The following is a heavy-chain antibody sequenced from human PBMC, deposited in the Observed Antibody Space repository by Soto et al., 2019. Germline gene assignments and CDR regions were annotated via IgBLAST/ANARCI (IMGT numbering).Heavy chain of an antibody. CDR2: ISAYNGNT. V-gene: IGHV1-18*01. CDR1: GYTFTSYG. CDR3: ARGCSSTSCYALYYFDY. J-gene: IGHJ4*02. D-gene: IGHD2-2*01. Sequence: QVQLVQSGAEVKKPGASVKVSCKASGYTFTSYGISWVRQAPGQGLEWMGWISAYNGNTNYAQKLQGRVTMTTDTSXSXGYMELRSLRSDDTAVYYCARGCSSTSCYALYYFDYWGQGTLVTVSS.